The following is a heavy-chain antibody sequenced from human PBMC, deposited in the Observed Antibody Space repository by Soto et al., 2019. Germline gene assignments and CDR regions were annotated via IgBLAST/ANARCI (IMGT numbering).Heavy chain of an antibody. CDR1: GGTFSSYT. Sequence: SVKVSCKASGGTFSSYTISWVLQAPGQGLEWMGRIIPILGIANYAQKFQGRVTITADKSTSTAYMELSSLRSEDTAVYYCARDRGDGYNNIWGQGTMVTVSS. D-gene: IGHD5-12*01. CDR3: ARDRGDGYNNI. CDR2: IIPILGIA. J-gene: IGHJ3*02. V-gene: IGHV1-69*04.